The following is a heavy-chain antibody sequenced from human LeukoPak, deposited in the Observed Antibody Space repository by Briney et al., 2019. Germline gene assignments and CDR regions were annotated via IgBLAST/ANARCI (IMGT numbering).Heavy chain of an antibody. J-gene: IGHJ4*02. V-gene: IGHV4-59*01. Sequence: SETLSLTCTVSGGSIRSFYCSWLRQPPGEGLEWIGYISYSGSTNYNPSLKSRVTISVDTSKNQFSLKLSSVTAADTAVYYCARSVSGWLLDYWGQGTLVTVSS. CDR2: ISYSGST. CDR1: GGSIRSFY. CDR3: ARSVSGWLLDY. D-gene: IGHD3-22*01.